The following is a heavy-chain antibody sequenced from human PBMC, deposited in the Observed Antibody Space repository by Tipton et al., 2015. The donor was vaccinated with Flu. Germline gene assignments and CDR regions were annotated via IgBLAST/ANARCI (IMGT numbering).Heavy chain of an antibody. CDR2: IHHSGST. CDR1: GGSITTHC. V-gene: IGHV4-59*11. D-gene: IGHD3-10*01. Sequence: TLSLICTVSGGSITTHCWSWIRQPPGKGLEWIGNIHHSGSTNYNPPLKTRVTISVDTSKNQFSLKLSSVTAADTALYYCARAPSGAVDWFDPWGQGTLVTVSS. J-gene: IGHJ5*02. CDR3: ARAPSGAVDWFDP.